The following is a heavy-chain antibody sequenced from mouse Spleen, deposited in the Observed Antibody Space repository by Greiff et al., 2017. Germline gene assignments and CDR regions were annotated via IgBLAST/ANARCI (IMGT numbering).Heavy chain of an antibody. CDR3: ARTYDGPYAMDY. V-gene: IGHV5-2*03. Sequence: EVKLVESGGGLVQPGESLKLSCESNEYEFPSHDMSWVRKTPAKRLEWVATISSGGGNTYYPDSVKGRFTISRDNARNTLYLQMSSLRSEDTAMYYCARTYDGPYAMDYWGQGTSVTVSS. CDR2: ISSGGGNT. J-gene: IGHJ4*01. D-gene: IGHD2-10*01. CDR1: EYEFPSHD.